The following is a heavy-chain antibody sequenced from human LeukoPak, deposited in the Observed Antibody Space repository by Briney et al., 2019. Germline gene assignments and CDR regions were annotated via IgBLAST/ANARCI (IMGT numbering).Heavy chain of an antibody. CDR3: AKSISGSNYFDY. V-gene: IGHV3-23*01. D-gene: IGHD2-15*01. J-gene: IGHJ4*02. Sequence: GGSLRLSCAASGFMFSSYVVSWVRQAPGKGLEWVSSVTASGASTYYADSVKGRFTISRDNSKNTLSVEMNSLRAEDTAVYYCAKSISGSNYFDYWGQGILVTVSP. CDR1: GFMFSSYV. CDR2: VTASGAST.